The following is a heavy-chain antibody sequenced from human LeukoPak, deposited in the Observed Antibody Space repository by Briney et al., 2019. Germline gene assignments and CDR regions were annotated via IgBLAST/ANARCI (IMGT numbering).Heavy chain of an antibody. J-gene: IGHJ4*02. CDR3: AFIAVAGRPFDY. D-gene: IGHD6-19*01. V-gene: IGHV1-69*05. CDR1: GGNFSSYA. Sequence: ASVKVSCKASGGNFSSYAISWVRQAPGQGLEWMGGIIPIFGTANYAQKFQGRVTITTDESTSTAYMELSSLRSEDTAVYYCAFIAVAGRPFDYWGQGTLVTVSS. CDR2: IIPIFGTA.